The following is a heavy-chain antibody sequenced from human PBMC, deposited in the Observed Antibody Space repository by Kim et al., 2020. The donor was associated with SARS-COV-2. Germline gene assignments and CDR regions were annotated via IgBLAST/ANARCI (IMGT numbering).Heavy chain of an antibody. Sequence: GGSLRLSCAASGFTFSSYGMHWVRQAPGKGLEWVAVIWYDGSNKYYADSVKGRFTISRDNSKNTLYLQMNSLRAEDTAVYYCAREGAVAGGYYYYGMDVWGQGTTVTVSS. CDR2: IWYDGSNK. CDR3: AREGAVAGGYYYYGMDV. CDR1: GFTFSSYG. V-gene: IGHV3-33*01. D-gene: IGHD6-19*01. J-gene: IGHJ6*02.